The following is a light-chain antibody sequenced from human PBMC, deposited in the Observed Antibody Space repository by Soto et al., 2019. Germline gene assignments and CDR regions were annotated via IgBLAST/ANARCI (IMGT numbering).Light chain of an antibody. Sequence: QSVLTQPASVSGSPGQSITISCTGYIHYDFVSWYQQHPGTAPKLVIYEVSNRPSGTSDRFSGSKSGHTASLTISGLQTEDEAVYYCGSYTSGSNYVFGTGTKVTVL. V-gene: IGLV2-14*01. CDR2: EVS. J-gene: IGLJ1*01. CDR1: IHYDF. CDR3: GSYTSGSNYV.